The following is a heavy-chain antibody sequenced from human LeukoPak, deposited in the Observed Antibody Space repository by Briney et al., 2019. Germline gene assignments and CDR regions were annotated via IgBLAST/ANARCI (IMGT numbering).Heavy chain of an antibody. CDR2: ISGDGGST. V-gene: IGHV3-43*02. J-gene: IGHJ3*02. Sequence: GGSLRLSCAASGFTFDDYAMHWVRQAPGKGLEWVSLISGDGGSTYYADSVKGRFTISRDNSKNTLYLQMNSLRAEDTAVYYCAGGSDSSGYYYVGFAFDIWGQGTMVTVSS. CDR3: AGGSDSSGYYYVGFAFDI. CDR1: GFTFDDYA. D-gene: IGHD3-22*01.